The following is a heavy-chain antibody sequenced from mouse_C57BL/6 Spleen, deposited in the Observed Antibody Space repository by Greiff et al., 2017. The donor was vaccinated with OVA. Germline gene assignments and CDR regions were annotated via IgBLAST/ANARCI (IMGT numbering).Heavy chain of an antibody. CDR3: AREVSRDY. CDR1: GYTFTSYW. Sequence: VQLQQPGAELVKPGASVKLSCKASGYTFTSYWMQWVKQRPGQGLEWIGEIDPSDSYTNYNQKFKGKATLTVDTSSSTAYMQLSSLTSEDSAVYYCAREVSRDYWGQGTSVTVSS. J-gene: IGHJ4*01. CDR2: IDPSDSYT. V-gene: IGHV1-50*01.